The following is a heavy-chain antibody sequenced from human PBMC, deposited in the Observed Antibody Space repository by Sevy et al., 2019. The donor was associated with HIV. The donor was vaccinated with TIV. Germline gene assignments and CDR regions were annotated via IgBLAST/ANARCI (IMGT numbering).Heavy chain of an antibody. J-gene: IGHJ4*02. CDR2: IRYDGSTK. Sequence: GGSLRLSCAATGFTFSQYGMEWVRQALGKGLEWVAFIRYDGSTKYYADSVKGRFTISRDNSKNMLYLQMNSLRPEDTALYSCAKHRDTLAAAAYLDHWGQGTLVTVSS. V-gene: IGHV3-30*02. CDR3: AKHRDTLAAAAYLDH. D-gene: IGHD6-13*01. CDR1: GFTFSQYG.